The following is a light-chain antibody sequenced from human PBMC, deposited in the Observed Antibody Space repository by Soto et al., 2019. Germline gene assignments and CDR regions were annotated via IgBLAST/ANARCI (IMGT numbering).Light chain of an antibody. CDR2: RTS. V-gene: IGKV3-20*01. Sequence: ENVLTQSPGTLSLSPGERATISCRASQSVGSNYFAWYQQKRGQAPRLLIYRTSSRATGISDRFSGGGSGTDVTLTISRLEPEDFVMYYCQQYEASPWTFGQGTKVEIK. CDR1: QSVGSNY. CDR3: QQYEASPWT. J-gene: IGKJ1*01.